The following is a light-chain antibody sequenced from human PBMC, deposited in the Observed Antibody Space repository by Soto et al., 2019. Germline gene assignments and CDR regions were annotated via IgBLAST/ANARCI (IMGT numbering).Light chain of an antibody. V-gene: IGKV3-20*01. CDR3: QQYDSSPLT. CDR2: GAS. CDR1: QSVSSSY. Sequence: EIVLTQSPGTLSLSPGERATLSCRASQSVSSSYLAWYQQKPGQAPRLLIYGASSRATGIPDRFSGSGSVTDFTLTISRLEPEDFEVYYCQQYDSSPLTFGGGTKVEIK. J-gene: IGKJ4*01.